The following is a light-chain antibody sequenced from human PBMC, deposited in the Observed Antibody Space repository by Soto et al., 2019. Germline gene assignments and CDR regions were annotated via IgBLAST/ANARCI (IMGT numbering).Light chain of an antibody. CDR1: QSVGSNY. CDR3: QQYGYSPIT. Sequence: EFVLTQSPGTLSLSPVERATLSCRASQSVGSNYLAWYQQKPGQAPRLVIYGASSRATGIADRFSGSGSGTDFTLTISRLEPEDFALYYCQQYGYSPITFGQGTRLEIK. J-gene: IGKJ5*01. CDR2: GAS. V-gene: IGKV3-20*01.